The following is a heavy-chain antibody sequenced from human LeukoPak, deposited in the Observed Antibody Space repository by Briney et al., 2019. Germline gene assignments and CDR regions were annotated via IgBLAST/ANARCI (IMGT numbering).Heavy chain of an antibody. CDR1: GFTFSCYW. V-gene: IGHV3-7*01. J-gene: IGHJ3*02. Sequence: GGSLRLSCAASGFTFSCYWMSWVRQAPGKGLEWVINIKQDGSEKYYVDSVKGRFTISRDNAKNSLYLQMHSLRAEDTAVYYCARDPRGSSHDAFDIWGQGRMVTVSS. D-gene: IGHD6-6*01. CDR2: IKQDGSEK. CDR3: ARDPRGSSHDAFDI.